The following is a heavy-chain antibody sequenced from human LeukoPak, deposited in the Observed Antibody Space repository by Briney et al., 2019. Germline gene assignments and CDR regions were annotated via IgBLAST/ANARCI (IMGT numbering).Heavy chain of an antibody. V-gene: IGHV3-11*01. CDR2: ISSSPSPT. CDR1: VFTFSDYY. CDR3: AAQRGDYYSSRGPYPPLHF. J-gene: IGHJ4*02. D-gene: IGHD3-22*01. Sequence: PVGSLRLSCAASVFTFSDYYMSWIREAPGRGLECVLCISSSPSPTYYAASVKGRFTISRDHAKTSFFLHIHILRAEDTAVYYCAAQRGDYYSSRGPYPPLHFWGQRTLVTVPS.